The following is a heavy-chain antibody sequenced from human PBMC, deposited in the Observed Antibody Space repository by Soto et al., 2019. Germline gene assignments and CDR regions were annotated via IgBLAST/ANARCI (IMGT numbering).Heavy chain of an antibody. D-gene: IGHD6-6*01. J-gene: IGHJ4*02. V-gene: IGHV5-51*01. CDR2: IYPGDSDT. CDR1: GYSFTSYW. CDR3: AAYTSSSGRHFAH. Sequence: GESLKISCKGSGYSFTSYWIGWVRQMPGKGLEWMGIIYPGDSDTRYSPSFQGQVTISADQSISTAYLQWSSLKASDTAMYYGAAYTSSSGRHFAHWGQGTLVTVSS.